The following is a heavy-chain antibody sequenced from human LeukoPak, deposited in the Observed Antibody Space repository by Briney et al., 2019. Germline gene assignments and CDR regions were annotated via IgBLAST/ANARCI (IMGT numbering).Heavy chain of an antibody. CDR2: IYHSVST. CDR3: ARVKYDSSGYITKGPPYYFDY. CDR1: GGSIRSYY. D-gene: IGHD3-22*01. Sequence: NPSETLSLTCTVSGGSIRSYYWGWIRQPPGKGLEWIGSIYHSVSTYYNPSLKSRVTISVDTSKNQFSLKLSSVTAADTAVYYCARVKYDSSGYITKGPPYYFDYWGQGTLVTVSS. V-gene: IGHV4-38-2*02. J-gene: IGHJ4*02.